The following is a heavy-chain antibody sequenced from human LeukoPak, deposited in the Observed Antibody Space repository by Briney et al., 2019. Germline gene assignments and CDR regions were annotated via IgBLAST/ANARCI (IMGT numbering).Heavy chain of an antibody. CDR2: IKQDGSEK. CDR3: AREQVIFGAVPGDYYYYYGMDV. J-gene: IGHJ6*02. Sequence: PGGSLRLSCAASGFTFSSYWMSWVRQAPGKGLEWVANIKQDGSEKYYVDSVKGRFTISRDNAKNSLYLQMNSLRAEDTAVYYCAREQVIFGAVPGDYYYYYGMDVWGQGTTVTVS. D-gene: IGHD3-3*01. CDR1: GFTFSSYW. V-gene: IGHV3-7*03.